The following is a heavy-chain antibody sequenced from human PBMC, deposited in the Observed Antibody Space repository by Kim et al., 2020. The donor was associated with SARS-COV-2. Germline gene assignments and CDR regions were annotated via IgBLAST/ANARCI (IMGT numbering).Heavy chain of an antibody. Sequence: SHVYHADAVKGRFHSSRDNAKHSLYLQMNRLGAEDTAVYYCARVYSSGHHYWGQGTLVTVSS. CDR2: SHV. CDR3: ARVYSSGHHY. J-gene: IGHJ4*02. D-gene: IGHD6-19*01. V-gene: IGHV3-21*01.